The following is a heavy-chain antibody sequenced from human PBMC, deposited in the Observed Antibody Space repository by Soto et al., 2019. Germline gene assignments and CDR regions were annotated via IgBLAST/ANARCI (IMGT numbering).Heavy chain of an antibody. D-gene: IGHD6-13*01. CDR1: GCRCTSYG. J-gene: IGHJ5*02. CDR3: VGQQLVSGWFDP. V-gene: IGHV5-51*01. CDR2: IYPGDSDT. Sequence: GDSLKICCKGAGCRCTSYGVGWVRQIPGKGLEWMGIIYPGDSDTRYSPSFQGQVTISADKSISTAYLQWSSLKASDTAMYYCVGQQLVSGWFDPWGQGTLVTVSS.